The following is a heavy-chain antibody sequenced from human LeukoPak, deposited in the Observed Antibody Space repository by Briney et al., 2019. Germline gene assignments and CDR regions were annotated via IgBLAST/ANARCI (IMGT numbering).Heavy chain of an antibody. CDR1: GFTFSSYS. Sequence: PGGSLRLTCAASGFTFSSYSMNWVRQAPGKGLEWVSSISSSSSYIYYADSVKGRFTISRDNAKNSLYLQMNSLRAEDTAVYYCARDGGCSGGICHFLYYYYYMDVWGKGTTVTVSS. J-gene: IGHJ6*03. D-gene: IGHD2-15*01. CDR2: ISSSSSYI. CDR3: ARDGGCSGGICHFLYYYYYMDV. V-gene: IGHV3-21*01.